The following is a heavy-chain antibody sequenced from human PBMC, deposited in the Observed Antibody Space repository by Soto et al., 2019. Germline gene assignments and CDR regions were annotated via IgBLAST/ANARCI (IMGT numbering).Heavy chain of an antibody. J-gene: IGHJ6*02. CDR1: GFTFSSYG. D-gene: IGHD3-3*01. Sequence: PGWAQRLSCAASGFTFSSYGMHWVRQAPGKGLERVAVIWYDGSNKYYADSVKGRFTISRDNSKNTLYLQMSSLRAEDTAVYYYARAQSSLRFLEWAYYYNGMDVWGQGTTGT. CDR3: ARAQSSLRFLEWAYYYNGMDV. CDR2: IWYDGSNK. V-gene: IGHV3-33*01.